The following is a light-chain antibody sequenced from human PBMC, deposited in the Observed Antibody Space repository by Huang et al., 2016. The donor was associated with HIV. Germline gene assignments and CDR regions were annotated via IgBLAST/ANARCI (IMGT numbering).Light chain of an antibody. Sequence: DSVMTQSPLSLSVTPGESASISCNSSQSLLHSDGYNYLDWYVQKPGQSPQLLISLTSNRASGVPDRFRGSGSGTDFTLESSRVEAEDVAIYYCMQTLQTPRTFGQGTKVEIK. J-gene: IGKJ1*01. CDR1: QSLLHSDGYNY. V-gene: IGKV2-28*01. CDR2: LTS. CDR3: MQTLQTPRT.